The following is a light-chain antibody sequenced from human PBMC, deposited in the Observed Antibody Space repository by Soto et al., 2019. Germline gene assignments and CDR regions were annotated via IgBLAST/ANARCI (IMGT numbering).Light chain of an antibody. V-gene: IGKV3-15*01. CDR1: QSVDIN. J-gene: IGKJ1*01. CDR2: GAS. CDR3: QHYNNWPWT. Sequence: EIVMTQSPATLAVSPGERATLSCMASQSVDINLAWYQKKAGQAPRLLIYGASTRATAIPARFSGSGSGTEFTLTISSLQSEDFAVYFCQHYNNWPWTFGQGTKVDIK.